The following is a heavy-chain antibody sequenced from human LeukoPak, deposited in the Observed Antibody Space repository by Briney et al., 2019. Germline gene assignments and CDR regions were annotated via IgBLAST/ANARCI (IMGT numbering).Heavy chain of an antibody. D-gene: IGHD2-2*01. Sequence: GGSLRLSCAASGFTLSSYAMSWVRQAPGKGLEWVSAISGSGGSTYYADSVKGRFTISRDNSKNTLYLQMNSLRAEDTAVYYCAKYCSSTSCRDAFDIWGQGTMVTVSS. CDR2: ISGSGGST. V-gene: IGHV3-23*01. J-gene: IGHJ3*02. CDR3: AKYCSSTSCRDAFDI. CDR1: GFTLSSYA.